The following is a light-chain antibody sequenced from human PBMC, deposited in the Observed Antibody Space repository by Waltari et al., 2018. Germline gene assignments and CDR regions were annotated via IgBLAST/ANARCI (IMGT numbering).Light chain of an antibody. Sequence: QSALTQPASVSGSPGQSISISCTGTSSDVGGYDYVSWYQQYPGKAPKLMIFDVSNRPSGVSDRFFGSKSGNPASLTISGLQAEDEAYYYCSSYSTSSTLVVFGGGTKVTVL. CDR3: SSYSTSSTLVV. V-gene: IGLV2-14*03. J-gene: IGLJ2*01. CDR2: DVS. CDR1: SSDVGGYDY.